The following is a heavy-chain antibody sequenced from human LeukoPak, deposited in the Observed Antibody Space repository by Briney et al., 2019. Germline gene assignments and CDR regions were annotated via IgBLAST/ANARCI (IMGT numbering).Heavy chain of an antibody. J-gene: IGHJ2*01. V-gene: IGHV4-4*02. CDR2: IYHPGTT. Sequence: PSETLSLTCAVSGGYISSDSWGGWVRQPPGKGLEWIGEIYHPGTTNYNPSLKSRVTISVDKSQNQFSLNLSSVTAADTAVYSCARRNYYGITNYFDLWGRGTLVTVSS. D-gene: IGHD3-10*01. CDR3: ARRNYYGITNYFDL. CDR1: GGYISSDSW.